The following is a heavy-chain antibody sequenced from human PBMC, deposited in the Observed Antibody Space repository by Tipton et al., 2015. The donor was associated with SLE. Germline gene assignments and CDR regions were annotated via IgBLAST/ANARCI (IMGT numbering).Heavy chain of an antibody. CDR1: GGSISSSNW. V-gene: IGHV4-4*02. Sequence: TLSLTCAVSGGSISSSNWWSWVRQPPGKGLEWIGEINHSGSTNYNPSLKRRVTISLDTSKNQFSLKVTSVTAADTALYYCARGPRTSYFFDFWGQGTLATVPS. CDR3: ARGPRTSYFFDF. J-gene: IGHJ4*02. D-gene: IGHD3/OR15-3a*01. CDR2: INHSGST.